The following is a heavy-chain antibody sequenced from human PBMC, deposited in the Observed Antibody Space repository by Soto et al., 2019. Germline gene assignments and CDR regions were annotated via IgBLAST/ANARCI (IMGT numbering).Heavy chain of an antibody. CDR2: ISSSSSYI. J-gene: IGHJ6*02. D-gene: IGHD4-17*01. CDR3: ARVETVTTSMDV. Sequence: EVQLVESGGGLVKPGGSLRLSCAASGFTFSSYSMNWVRQAPGKGLEWVSSISSSSSYIYYADSVKGRFTISRDNAKNSLYLQMNSLRAEDTAVYYCARVETVTTSMDVWGQGTTVTVSS. CDR1: GFTFSSYS. V-gene: IGHV3-21*01.